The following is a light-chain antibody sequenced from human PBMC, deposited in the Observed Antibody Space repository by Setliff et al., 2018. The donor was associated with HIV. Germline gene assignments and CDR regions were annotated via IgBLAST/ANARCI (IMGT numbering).Light chain of an antibody. Sequence: QSALTQPRSVSGSPGQSVTISCTGTSSDVGGYNYVSWYQQHPGKAPKLMIHDVSKRPSGVPDRFSGSKSGNTASLTISGLQAGDEADYYCCSYAGSYTYVFGTGTKVTVL. CDR1: SSDVGGYNY. CDR3: CSYAGSYTYV. J-gene: IGLJ1*01. CDR2: DVS. V-gene: IGLV2-11*01.